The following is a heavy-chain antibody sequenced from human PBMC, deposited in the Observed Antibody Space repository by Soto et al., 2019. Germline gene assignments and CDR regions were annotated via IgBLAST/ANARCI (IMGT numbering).Heavy chain of an antibody. J-gene: IGHJ4*02. CDR2: IWYDGSNK. V-gene: IGHV3-33*01. CDR1: GFIFSNYG. D-gene: IGHD3-22*01. CDR3: ARSTDSMILAISDY. Sequence: QVQLVESGGGVVQPGRSLRLSCAASGFIFSNYGMHWVRQAPGKGLEWVAIIWYDGSNKYYVDSVKGRFTISRDNSKNTLYLQMNDLRAEDTAVYYCARSTDSMILAISDYWGQGTLVTVSA.